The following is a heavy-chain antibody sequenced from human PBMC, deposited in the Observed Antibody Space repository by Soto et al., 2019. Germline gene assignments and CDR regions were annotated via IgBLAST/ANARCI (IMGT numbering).Heavy chain of an antibody. CDR2: IIPIFGTP. J-gene: IGHJ6*02. D-gene: IGHD3-16*02. V-gene: IGHV1-69*06. CDR3: ARSRITFGGGIANYGMDV. Sequence: QVQLVQSGAEVKKPGSSVKVSCTASGGTFISYAFSWVRQAPGQGLEWMGGIIPIFGTPNYAQKFQGRVTITADKSTSTADMELSSLRSEDAAVYYCARSRITFGGGIANYGMDVWGQGTTVTVSS. CDR1: GGTFISYA.